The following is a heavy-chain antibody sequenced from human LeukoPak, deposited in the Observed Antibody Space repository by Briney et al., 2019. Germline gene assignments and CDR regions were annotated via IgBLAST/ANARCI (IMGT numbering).Heavy chain of an antibody. Sequence: GGSLRLSCAASGFTFSSYAMSWVRQAPGKGLEWVSAISGSGGSTYYADSVKGRFTISRDSSKNTLHLQMNSLRAEDTAVYYCARGIWLQLGYYFDYWGQGTLVTVSS. D-gene: IGHD5-12*01. CDR2: ISGSGGST. V-gene: IGHV3-23*01. CDR3: ARGIWLQLGYYFDY. CDR1: GFTFSSYA. J-gene: IGHJ4*02.